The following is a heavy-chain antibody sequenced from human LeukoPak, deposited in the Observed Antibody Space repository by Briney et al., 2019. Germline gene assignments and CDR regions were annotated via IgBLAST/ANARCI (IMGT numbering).Heavy chain of an antibody. CDR1: GFTFSSYS. CDR3: AREAGTGERWYFDL. V-gene: IGHV3-21*01. J-gene: IGHJ2*01. D-gene: IGHD7-27*01. Sequence: GGSLRLSCAASGFTFSSYSMNWVRQAPGKGLEWVSSIDTSTTYMTYADSVKARFTISRDNARNSLYLQMNSLRAEDTAVYYCAREAGTGERWYFDLWGRGTLVTVSS. CDR2: IDTSTTYM.